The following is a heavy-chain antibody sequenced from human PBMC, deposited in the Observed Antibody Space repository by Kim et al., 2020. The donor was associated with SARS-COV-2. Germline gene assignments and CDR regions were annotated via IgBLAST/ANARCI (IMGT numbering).Heavy chain of an antibody. Sequence: ASVKVSCKASGYTFTSYAMHWVRQAPGQRLEWMGWINAGNGNTKYSQKFQGRVTITRDTSASTAYMELSSLRSEDTAVYYCARDELRYFDWLSHYYGMDVWGQGTTVTVSS. V-gene: IGHV1-3*01. CDR1: GYTFTSYA. CDR3: ARDELRYFDWLSHYYGMDV. D-gene: IGHD3-9*01. CDR2: INAGNGNT. J-gene: IGHJ6*02.